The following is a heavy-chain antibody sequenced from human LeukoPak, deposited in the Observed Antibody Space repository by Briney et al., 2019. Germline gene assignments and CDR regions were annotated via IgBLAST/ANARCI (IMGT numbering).Heavy chain of an antibody. J-gene: IGHJ4*02. D-gene: IGHD6-19*01. CDR2: INYSGST. CDR3: ARRAKQWLIRRYFDY. Sequence: SETLSLTCAVYGGSFSGYYWSWIRQPPGKGLEWIGEINYSGSTNYNPSLKSRVTISVDTSKNQFSLKLSSVTAADTAVYCCARRAKQWLIRRYFDYWGQGTLVTVSS. V-gene: IGHV4-34*01. CDR1: GGSFSGYY.